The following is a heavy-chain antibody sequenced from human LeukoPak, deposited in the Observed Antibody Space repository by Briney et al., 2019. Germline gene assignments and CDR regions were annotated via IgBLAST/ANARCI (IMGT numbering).Heavy chain of an antibody. CDR1: GGSVSDYY. D-gene: IGHD3-10*01. Sequence: SETLSLTCTISGGSVSDYYWSWIRQSPGKGLEWIGYIYHTGSTNYNPSLKSRVTISVDTSKNQFSLKLSSVTAADTAVYYCARTVGITMVRGVIWWFDPWGQGTLVTVSS. CDR2: IYHTGST. V-gene: IGHV4-59*02. J-gene: IGHJ5*02. CDR3: ARTVGITMVRGVIWWFDP.